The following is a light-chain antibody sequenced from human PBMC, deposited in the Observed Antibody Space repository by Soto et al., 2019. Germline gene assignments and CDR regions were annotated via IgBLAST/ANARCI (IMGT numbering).Light chain of an antibody. V-gene: IGKV3D-15*01. J-gene: IGKJ1*01. CDR2: GGS. CDR3: QQYNNWPWT. Sequence: EIVLTQSPGTLSLSPGEGATLSCRASQTISSGSLAWYQQKPGQPPRLLIYGGSSRAAGIPARFSGSGSGTEFTLTISSLQSVDFAVYSCQQYNNWPWTFGQGTKVDIK. CDR1: QTISSG.